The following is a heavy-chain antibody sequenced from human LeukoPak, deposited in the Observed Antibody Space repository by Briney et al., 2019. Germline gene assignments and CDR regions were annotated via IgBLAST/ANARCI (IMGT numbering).Heavy chain of an antibody. V-gene: IGHV1-18*01. CDR2: MTAHNGNT. J-gene: IGHJ4*02. Sequence: ASVKVSCKASGYTFTSYGISGVRQAPGQGLEWMGWMTAHNGNTNYAQRLQGKVTMTTHTSTSTAYMELRRLRSDDTAVYYCARDQGYSGSYYDYWGQGTLVTVSS. D-gene: IGHD1-26*01. CDR3: ARDQGYSGSYYDY. CDR1: GYTFTSYG.